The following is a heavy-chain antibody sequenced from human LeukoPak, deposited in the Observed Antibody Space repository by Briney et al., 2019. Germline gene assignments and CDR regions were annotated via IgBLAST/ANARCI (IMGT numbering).Heavy chain of an antibody. CDR3: ASTPYSLRVSGGSLYYFDY. Sequence: SETLSLTCAVSGYPITGSYYWGWIRQSSEKGLEGIGGVYRSGGTYYNLSLKSLVTILVDTSKNQFSLRLSSVTAADTAVYYFASTPYSLRVSGGSLYYFDYWGQGSLFTVSS. J-gene: IGHJ4*02. V-gene: IGHV4-38-2*01. CDR1: GYPITGSYY. D-gene: IGHD2-15*01. CDR2: VYRSGGT.